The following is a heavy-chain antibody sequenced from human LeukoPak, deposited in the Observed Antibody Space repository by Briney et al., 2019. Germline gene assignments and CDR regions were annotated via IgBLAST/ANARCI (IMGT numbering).Heavy chain of an antibody. J-gene: IGHJ3*02. Sequence: PSETLSLTCSVSGVSISSSNSYWGWIRQPPGKGLEWIGSIYYTGNTYYNASLKSRVTISIDTSKNQFSLKLSSVTAADTAVYYCAREGIVVVVAATPAAFDIWGQGTMVTVSS. CDR1: GVSISSSNSY. CDR3: AREGIVVVVAATPAAFDI. D-gene: IGHD2-15*01. V-gene: IGHV4-39*07. CDR2: IYYTGNT.